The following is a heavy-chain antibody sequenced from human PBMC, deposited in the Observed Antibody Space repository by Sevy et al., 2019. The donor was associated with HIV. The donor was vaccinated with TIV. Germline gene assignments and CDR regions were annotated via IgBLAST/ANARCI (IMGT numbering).Heavy chain of an antibody. V-gene: IGHV3-11*01. Sequence: GGSLRLSCAASGFTFSDYYMSWIRQAPGKGLEWVSYISSSGSTIYYADSVKGRFTISRDNAKNSLYLQMNSLRAEDTAVYYCARDRGRMATISFGDGSGTIDYWGQGTLVTVSS. J-gene: IGHJ4*02. CDR1: GFTFSDYY. D-gene: IGHD5-12*01. CDR2: ISSSGSTI. CDR3: ARDRGRMATISFGDGSGTIDY.